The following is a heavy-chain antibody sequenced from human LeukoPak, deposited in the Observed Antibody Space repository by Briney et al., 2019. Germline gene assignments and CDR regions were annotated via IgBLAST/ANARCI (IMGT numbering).Heavy chain of an antibody. CDR2: IYTSGST. D-gene: IGHD3-16*01. J-gene: IGHJ5*02. V-gene: IGHV4-61*02. CDR1: GGSISSGSYY. Sequence: ASETLSLTCTVSGGSISSGSYYWSWIRQPAGKGLEWIGRIYTSGSTIYNPSLKSRVTISVDTSKNQFSLKLSSVTAADTAVYYCARYDYVWGSGWFDPWGQGTLVTVSS. CDR3: ARYDYVWGSGWFDP.